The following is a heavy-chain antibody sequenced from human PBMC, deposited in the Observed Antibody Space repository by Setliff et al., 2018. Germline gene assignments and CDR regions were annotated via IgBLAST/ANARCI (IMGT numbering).Heavy chain of an antibody. CDR3: ARTKYYDSGGSYYGSTAEHFQH. CDR1: GITFSTYS. V-gene: IGHV3-74*01. CDR2: SNNDGSST. D-gene: IGHD3-22*01. Sequence: GGSLRLSCAASGITFSTYSMHWVRQAPGKGLVWVSRSNNDGSSTSYADFVKGRFTISRDNAKNTLFLQMNSLRAEDTAVYYCARTKYYDSGGSYYGSTAEHFQHWGQGTLVTVSS. J-gene: IGHJ1*01.